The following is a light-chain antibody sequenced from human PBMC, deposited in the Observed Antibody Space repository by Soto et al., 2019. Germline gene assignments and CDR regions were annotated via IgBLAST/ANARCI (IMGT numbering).Light chain of an antibody. J-gene: IGLJ1*01. CDR3: ATWDDSLNGFYV. CDR2: EVN. CDR1: SSDVGAYNY. V-gene: IGLV2-8*01. Sequence: QSALTQPPSASGSPGQSVTISCTGTSSDVGAYNYVSWYQHHPGNAPKLIISEVNKRPSGVPDRFSGSKSGNTASLTVSGLQAEDEADYFCATWDDSLNGFYVFGTGTKVTVL.